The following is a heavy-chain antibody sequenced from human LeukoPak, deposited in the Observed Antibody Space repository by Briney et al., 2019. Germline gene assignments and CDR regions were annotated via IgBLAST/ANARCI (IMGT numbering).Heavy chain of an antibody. CDR3: AKTADIVVVPAAMDWYFDL. D-gene: IGHD2-2*01. J-gene: IGHJ2*01. V-gene: IGHV3-9*01. Sequence: GRSLRLSCAASGFTFDDYAMHWVRHAPGKGLEWVSGISWNSGSIGYADSVKGRFTISRDNAKNSLYLQMNSLRAEDTALYYCAKTADIVVVPAAMDWYFDLWGRGTLVTVSS. CDR1: GFTFDDYA. CDR2: ISWNSGSI.